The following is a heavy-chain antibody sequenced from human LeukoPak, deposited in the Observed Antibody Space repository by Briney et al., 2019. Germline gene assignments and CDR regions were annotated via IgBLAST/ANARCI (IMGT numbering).Heavy chain of an antibody. V-gene: IGHV3-23*01. CDR3: AKVLYDFWSGYSFDY. CDR2: ISGSGGST. D-gene: IGHD3-3*01. J-gene: IGHJ4*02. CDR1: GFAFSTYA. Sequence: GGSLRLSCAASGFAFSTYAMSWVRQAPGKGLEWVSAISGSGGSTYYADSVKGRFTISRDNSKNTLSLQMNSLRAEDTAVYYCAKVLYDFWSGYSFDYWGQGTLVTVSS.